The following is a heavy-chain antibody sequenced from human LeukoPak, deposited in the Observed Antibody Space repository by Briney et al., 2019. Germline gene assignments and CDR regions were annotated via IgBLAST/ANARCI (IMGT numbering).Heavy chain of an antibody. V-gene: IGHV1-2*06. J-gene: IGHJ4*02. CDR1: GCTLTGYY. CDR3: ARTLTYYYDSSGYLLRAQNDY. CDR2: INPNSGGT. Sequence: ASVKVSCKASGCTLTGYYMHWVRQAPGQGLEWMGRINPNSGGTNYAQKFQGRVTMTRDTSISTAYMELSRLRSDDTAVYYCARTLTYYYDSSGYLLRAQNDYWGQGTLVTVSS. D-gene: IGHD3-22*01.